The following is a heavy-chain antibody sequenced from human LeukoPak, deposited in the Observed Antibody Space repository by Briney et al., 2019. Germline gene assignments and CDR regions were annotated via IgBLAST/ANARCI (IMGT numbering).Heavy chain of an antibody. V-gene: IGHV1-2*02. Sequence: GASVKVSCKVSGYTFTGYYMHWVRQAPGQGPEWMGWINPNSGGTNYAQKFQGRVTMTRDTSISTAYMELSRLRSDDTAVYYCARELGIAAAGTWNWFDPWGQGTLVTVSS. D-gene: IGHD6-13*01. CDR1: GYTFTGYY. CDR2: INPNSGGT. J-gene: IGHJ5*02. CDR3: ARELGIAAAGTWNWFDP.